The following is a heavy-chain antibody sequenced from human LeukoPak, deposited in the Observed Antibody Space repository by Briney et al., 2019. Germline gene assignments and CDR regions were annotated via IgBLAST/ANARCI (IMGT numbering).Heavy chain of an antibody. CDR1: GYTFISYT. D-gene: IGHD3-16*01. J-gene: IGHJ4*02. V-gene: IGHV1-18*01. CDR3: AREAEVWGSFRYFDS. CDR2: ISPYNDNT. Sequence: ASVKVSCKASGYTFISYTISWVRQAPGQGLEWMGWISPYNDNTDHAQKFQGRVSMTTDTATRTAYMELRSLRSDDTAVYYCAREAEVWGSFRYFDSWGQGTLVTVSS.